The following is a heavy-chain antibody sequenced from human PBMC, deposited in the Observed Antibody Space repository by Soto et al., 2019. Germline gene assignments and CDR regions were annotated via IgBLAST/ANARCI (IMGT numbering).Heavy chain of an antibody. CDR2: ISWNSGSI. CDR3: AKDKGGSGSYCRYYYYYYMDV. CDR1: GFTFDDYA. V-gene: IGHV3-9*01. J-gene: IGHJ6*03. D-gene: IGHD3-10*01. Sequence: DVQLVESGGGLVQPGRSLRLSCAASGFTFDDYAMHWVRHAPGKGLEWVSGISWNSGSIGYADSVKGRFTISSDNAKNSLYLQMNSLRAEDTALYYCAKDKGGSGSYCRYYYYYYMDVWGKGTTVTVS.